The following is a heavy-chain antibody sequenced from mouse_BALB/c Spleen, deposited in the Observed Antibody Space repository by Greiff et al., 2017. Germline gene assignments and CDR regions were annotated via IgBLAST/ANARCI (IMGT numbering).Heavy chain of an antibody. Sequence: QVHVKQPGAELVKPGTSVKLSCKASGYNFTSYWRNWVKLRPGQGLEWIGDIYPGSGSTNYNEKFKSKATLTVDTSSSTSYMQLSSLASEDSALYYWARGDGCYVAWFAYWGQGTLVTVSA. CDR1: GYNFTSYW. J-gene: IGHJ3*01. CDR2: IYPGSGST. D-gene: IGHD2-3*01. V-gene: IGHV1-55*01. CDR3: ARGDGCYVAWFAY.